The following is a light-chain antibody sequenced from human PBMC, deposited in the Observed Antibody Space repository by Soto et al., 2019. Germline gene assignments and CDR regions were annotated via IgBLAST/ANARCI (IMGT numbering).Light chain of an antibody. J-gene: IGKJ5*01. Sequence: EVFLTRSPGTLSLSPGEMATLSCRSSQSVSSSYLAWYQQNPGQAPRLLIYGASSRATGIPDRFSGSGSGTDFALTISRLEPEDFAVYYCQQYGSSPITFGQGTRLEIK. CDR3: QQYGSSPIT. CDR1: QSVSSSY. V-gene: IGKV3-20*01. CDR2: GAS.